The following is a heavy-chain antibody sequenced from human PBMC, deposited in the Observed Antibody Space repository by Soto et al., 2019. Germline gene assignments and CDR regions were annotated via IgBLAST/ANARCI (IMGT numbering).Heavy chain of an antibody. CDR3: ARWKVGEVLYYF. J-gene: IGHJ4*02. CDR2: ISPYNGHT. Sequence: ASVKVSCKASGYTFSSYDISWVRQAPGQGLEWMGSISPYNGHTDYAQKFGDRVTMTTDTSASIIYMELRSLTSDDTGVYYFARWKVGEVLYYFCGQGSPVTGSS. V-gene: IGHV1-18*01. CDR1: GYTFSSYD. D-gene: IGHD3-10*01.